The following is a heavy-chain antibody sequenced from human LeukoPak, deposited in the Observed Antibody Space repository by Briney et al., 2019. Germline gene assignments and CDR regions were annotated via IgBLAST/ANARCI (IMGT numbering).Heavy chain of an antibody. CDR3: ARDALMGDSSGYYFDY. J-gene: IGHJ4*02. CDR1: GYTFTSYA. Sequence: ASVKVSCKASGYTFTSYAMHWVRQAPGQRLEWMGWINAGDGNTKYSQEFQGRVTITRDTSASTAYMELSSLRSEDMAVYYCARDALMGDSSGYYFDYWGQGTLVTVSS. V-gene: IGHV1-3*03. D-gene: IGHD3-22*01. CDR2: INAGDGNT.